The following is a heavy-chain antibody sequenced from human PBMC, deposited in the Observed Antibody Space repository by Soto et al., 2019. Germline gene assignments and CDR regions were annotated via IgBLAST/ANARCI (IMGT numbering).Heavy chain of an antibody. CDR3: AKSPSRAPYGMDV. CDR2: ISGSVDST. D-gene: IGHD6-6*01. CDR1: GFPFSMYA. Sequence: PGGSLRLSRAASGFPFSMYAMTWVRQVPGKGLEWVSAISGSVDSTYYADSVKGRFTISRDNSKKTVYLEMNSLRVEDTAVYHCAKSPSRAPYGMDVWGQGTTVTVSS. J-gene: IGHJ6*02. V-gene: IGHV3-23*01.